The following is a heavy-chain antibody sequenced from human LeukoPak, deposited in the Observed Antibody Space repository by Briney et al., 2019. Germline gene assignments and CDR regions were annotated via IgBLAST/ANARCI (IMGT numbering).Heavy chain of an antibody. CDR1: GYTFTSYG. D-gene: IGHD6-19*01. Sequence: ASVKVSCKASGYTFTSYGISWVRQAPGQGLEWMGWISTYKRNINYAHKLQGRVTMTTDTSTSTAYMELRSLRSDDTAVYYCARPRRSGWYFEASYWGQGTLVTVSS. CDR3: ARPRRSGWYFEASY. J-gene: IGHJ4*02. CDR2: ISTYKRNI. V-gene: IGHV1-18*01.